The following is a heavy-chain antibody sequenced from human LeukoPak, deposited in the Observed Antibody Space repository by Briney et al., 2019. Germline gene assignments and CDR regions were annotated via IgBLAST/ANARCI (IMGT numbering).Heavy chain of an antibody. CDR2: INHSGST. D-gene: IGHD2-2*02. Sequence: SETLSLTCAVYGGSFSGYYWSWIRQPPGKGLEWIGEINHSGSTNYNPSLKSRVTISVDTSKNQFSLKLSSVTAADTAVYYCARGWPIYRSSTSCYTLFDYWGQGTLVTVSS. CDR3: ARGWPIYRSSTSCYTLFDY. J-gene: IGHJ4*02. V-gene: IGHV4-34*01. CDR1: GGSFSGYY.